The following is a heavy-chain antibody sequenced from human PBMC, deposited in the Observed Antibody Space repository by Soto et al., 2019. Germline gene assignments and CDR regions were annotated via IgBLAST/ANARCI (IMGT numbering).Heavy chain of an antibody. Sequence: EVQLVESGGGLVQPGRSLRLSCAASGFTFDDYAMHWVRQAPGKGLEGVSGISWNSGSIGYADSVKGRFTISRDNAKNSLYLQMNSLRAEDTALYYCAKDAPQDDAFDIWGQGTMVTVSS. CDR2: ISWNSGSI. J-gene: IGHJ3*02. CDR3: AKDAPQDDAFDI. CDR1: GFTFDDYA. V-gene: IGHV3-9*01.